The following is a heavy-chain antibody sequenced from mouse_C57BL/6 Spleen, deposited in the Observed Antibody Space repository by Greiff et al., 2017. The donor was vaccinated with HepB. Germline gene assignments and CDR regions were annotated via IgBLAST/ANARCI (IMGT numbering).Heavy chain of an antibody. J-gene: IGHJ4*01. CDR2: INPNNGGT. CDR3: ASGRLPSMDY. Sequence: EVKLLESGPELVKPGASVKMSCKASGYTFTDYNMHWVKQSHGKSLEWIGYINPNNGGTSYNQKFKGKATLTVNKSSSTAYMELRSLTSEDSAVYYCASGRLPSMDYWGQGTSVTVSS. D-gene: IGHD2-4*01. CDR1: GYTFTDYN. V-gene: IGHV1-22*01.